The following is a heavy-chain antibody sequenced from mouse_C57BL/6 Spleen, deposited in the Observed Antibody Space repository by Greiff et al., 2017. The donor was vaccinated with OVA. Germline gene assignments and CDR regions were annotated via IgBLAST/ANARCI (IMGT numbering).Heavy chain of an antibody. D-gene: IGHD1-1*01. CDR2: ILPGSGST. CDR3: ARCGLYGSSYDYAMDY. CDR1: GYTFTGYW. V-gene: IGHV1-9*01. Sequence: QVQLQQSGAELLKPGASVKLSCKATGYTFTGYWIEWVKQRPGHGLEWIGEILPGSGSTNYNEKFKGKATFTAYTSSNTAYMQLSSLTTEDSAIYYCARCGLYGSSYDYAMDYWGQGTSVTVSS. J-gene: IGHJ4*01.